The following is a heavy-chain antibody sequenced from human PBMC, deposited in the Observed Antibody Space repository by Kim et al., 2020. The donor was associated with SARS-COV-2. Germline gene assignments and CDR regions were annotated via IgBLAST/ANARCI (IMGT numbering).Heavy chain of an antibody. Sequence: GGSLRLSCAASGFTFSNYAMHWVRQAPGKGLDWVAVISYDGSNKYYADSVKGRFTISRDTSKNTLYLQMNSLRTEDTAVYYCARELAADQWGQGTLVTVSS. CDR2: ISYDGSNK. CDR1: GFTFSNYA. J-gene: IGHJ5*02. CDR3: ARELAADQ. D-gene: IGHD6-25*01. V-gene: IGHV3-30-3*01.